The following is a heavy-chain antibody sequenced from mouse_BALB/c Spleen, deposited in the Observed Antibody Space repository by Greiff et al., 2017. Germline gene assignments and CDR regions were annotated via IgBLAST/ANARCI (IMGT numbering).Heavy chain of an antibody. CDR1: GFTFSSYG. J-gene: IGHJ2*01. V-gene: IGHV5-6*01. CDR3: ARLPGTDY. CDR2: ISSGGSYT. D-gene: IGHD4-1*01. Sequence: DVHLVESGGDLVKPGGSLKLSCAASGFTFSSYGMSWVRQTPDKRLEWVATISSGGSYTYYPDSVKGRFTISRDNAKNTLYLQMSSLKSEDTAMYYCARLPGTDYWGQGTTLTVSS.